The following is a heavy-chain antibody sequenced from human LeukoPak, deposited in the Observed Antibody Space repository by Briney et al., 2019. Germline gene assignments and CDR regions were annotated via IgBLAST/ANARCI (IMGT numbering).Heavy chain of an antibody. CDR2: IYTSGST. CDR1: GGSISSGSYY. J-gene: IGHJ5*02. V-gene: IGHV4-61*02. Sequence: SETLSLTCTVSGGSISSGSYYWSWIRQPAGKGLEWIGRIYTSGSTNYNPSLKSRVTISVDTSKNQFSLKLSSVTAADTAVYYCARDNWNYGGWFDPWGQGTLVTVSS. CDR3: ARDNWNYGGWFDP. D-gene: IGHD1-7*01.